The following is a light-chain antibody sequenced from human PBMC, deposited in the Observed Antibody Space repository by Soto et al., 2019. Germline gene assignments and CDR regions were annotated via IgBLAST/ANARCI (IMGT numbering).Light chain of an antibody. J-gene: IGKJ4*01. CDR3: QQYKNWPLT. Sequence: EIVMTQSPATLSASPGERATLSCRTSQSINSKLAWYQQKPGQAPRLLIYAASTGASGVPARFSGSGSGTEFTLTISSLQSEDFAVYYCQQYKNWPLTFGGGTKVEIK. V-gene: IGKV3-15*01. CDR1: QSINSK. CDR2: AAS.